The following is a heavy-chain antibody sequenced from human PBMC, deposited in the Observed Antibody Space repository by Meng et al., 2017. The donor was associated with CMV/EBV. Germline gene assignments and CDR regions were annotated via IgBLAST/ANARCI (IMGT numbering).Heavy chain of an antibody. CDR2: MNPNSGNT. Sequence: ASVKVSCKSSGYTFTSYDINWVRQATGQGLEWMGRMNPNSGNTGYAQKFQGRVTMTWNTSISTAYMELSSLRSEDTAVYYCARAPGWFGKRGMDVWGQGTTVTVSS. D-gene: IGHD3-10*01. V-gene: IGHV1-8*01. CDR3: ARAPGWFGKRGMDV. CDR1: GYTFTSYD. J-gene: IGHJ6*02.